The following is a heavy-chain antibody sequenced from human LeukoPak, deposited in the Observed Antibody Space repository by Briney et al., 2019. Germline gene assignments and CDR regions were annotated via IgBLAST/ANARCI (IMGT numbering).Heavy chain of an antibody. CDR3: ARARAAAAGVNDYYYYYYMDV. D-gene: IGHD6-13*01. CDR1: GGSISSYY. Sequence: SETLSLTCTVSGGSISSYYWSWIRQPAGKGLEWIGRIYTSGSTNYNPSLKSRATMSVDTSKNQFSLKLSSVTAADTAVYYCARARAAAAGVNDYYYYYYMDVWGKGTTVTVSS. J-gene: IGHJ6*03. V-gene: IGHV4-4*07. CDR2: IYTSGST.